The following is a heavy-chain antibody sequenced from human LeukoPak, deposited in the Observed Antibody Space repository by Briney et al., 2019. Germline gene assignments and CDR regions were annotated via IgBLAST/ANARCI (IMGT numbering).Heavy chain of an antibody. Sequence: GGSLRLSCAASGFTFSNSAMHWVRQAPGKGLEYVSGISSNGGSTYYANSVKGRSTISRDNSKNTLYLQMGSLRAEDMAMYYCARVGAYGDYGYWGQGTLVTVSS. CDR1: GFTFSNSA. CDR2: ISSNGGST. J-gene: IGHJ4*02. CDR3: ARVGAYGDYGY. D-gene: IGHD4-17*01. V-gene: IGHV3-64*01.